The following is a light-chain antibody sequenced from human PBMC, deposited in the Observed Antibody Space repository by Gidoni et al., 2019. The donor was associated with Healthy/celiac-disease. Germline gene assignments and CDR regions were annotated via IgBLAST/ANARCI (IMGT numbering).Light chain of an antibody. Sequence: EIVLTQSPATLSLSPGARATLSCRASQSVSSYLAWYQQKPGQAPRLLIYDASNRATGIPARFSGSGSGTDFTLTISSLEPEDFAVYYCQQRSNWPPPTFXQXTRLEIK. CDR2: DAS. V-gene: IGKV3-11*01. CDR3: QQRSNWPPPT. CDR1: QSVSSY. J-gene: IGKJ5*01.